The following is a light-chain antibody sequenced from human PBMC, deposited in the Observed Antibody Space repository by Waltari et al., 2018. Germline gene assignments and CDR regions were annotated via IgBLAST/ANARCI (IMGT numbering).Light chain of an antibody. CDR1: PSNIGNNP. V-gene: IGLV1-44*01. Sequence: QSVLTQPPSVSGTPGQRVTISCSGSPSNIGNNPVNWYQQFPGTAPKLLIYDDNQRPWGVPDRFSVSKSGPSASLVISGLQSDDEADYYCAARDDSLNVWVFGGGTKVTVL. CDR2: DDN. CDR3: AARDDSLNVWV. J-gene: IGLJ3*02.